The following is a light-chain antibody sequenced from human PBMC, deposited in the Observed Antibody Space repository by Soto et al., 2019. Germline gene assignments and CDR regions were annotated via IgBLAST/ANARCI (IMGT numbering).Light chain of an antibody. Sequence: DIQMTQSPSTLYASVGDRVSITCRASQSASTWLAWYQQKAGKAPKLLIYDASILQSGVPSRFSGSGSGTEFTLTITNLQSEDFATYYCQQYNRYSYTFGQGTKLEV. J-gene: IGKJ2*01. V-gene: IGKV1-5*01. CDR1: QSASTW. CDR3: QQYNRYSYT. CDR2: DAS.